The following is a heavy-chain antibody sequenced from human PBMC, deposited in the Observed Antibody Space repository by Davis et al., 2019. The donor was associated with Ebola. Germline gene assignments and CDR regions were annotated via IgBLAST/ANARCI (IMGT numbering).Heavy chain of an antibody. CDR1: GYTFTSYG. Sequence: AASVKVSCKASGYTFTSYGISWVRQAPGQGLEWMGWISAYNGNTNYAQKLQGRVTMTTDTSTSTAYMELRSLRSEDTAVYYCARVASRRLAGYPDYWGQGTLVTVSS. CDR2: ISAYNGNT. V-gene: IGHV1-18*01. D-gene: IGHD3-9*01. J-gene: IGHJ4*02. CDR3: ARVASRRLAGYPDY.